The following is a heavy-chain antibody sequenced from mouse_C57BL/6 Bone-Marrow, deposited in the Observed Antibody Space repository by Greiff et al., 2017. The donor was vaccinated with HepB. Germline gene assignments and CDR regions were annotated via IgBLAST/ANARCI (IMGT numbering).Heavy chain of an antibody. CDR1: GFSLTSYG. Sequence: QVQLKESGPGLVQPSQSLSITCTVSGFSLTSYGVHWVRQSPGKGLEWLGVIWRGGSTDYNAAFMSRLSITKDNSKSQVFFKMNSLQADDTAIYYCAPHYDGDYYAMDYWGQGTSVTVSS. CDR3: APHYDGDYYAMDY. V-gene: IGHV2-5*01. CDR2: IWRGGST. J-gene: IGHJ4*01. D-gene: IGHD1-2*01.